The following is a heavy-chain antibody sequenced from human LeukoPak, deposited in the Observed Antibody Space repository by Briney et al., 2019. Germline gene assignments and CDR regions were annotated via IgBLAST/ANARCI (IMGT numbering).Heavy chain of an antibody. J-gene: IGHJ4*02. CDR1: GGSISSYY. CDR3: ARGGYDILTGYLTYFDY. D-gene: IGHD3-9*01. CDR2: IYYSGST. V-gene: IGHV4-59*01. Sequence: SETLSLTCTVSGGSISSYYWSWIRQPPGKGLEWIGYIYYSGSTNYNPSLKGRVTISVDTSKNQFSLKLSSVTAADTAVYYCARGGYDILTGYLTYFDYWGQGTLVTVSS.